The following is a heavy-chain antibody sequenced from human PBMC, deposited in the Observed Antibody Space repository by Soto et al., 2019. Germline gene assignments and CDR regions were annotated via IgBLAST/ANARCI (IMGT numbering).Heavy chain of an antibody. D-gene: IGHD3-10*01. CDR1: GGSISSYY. CDR3: ASMGYHYGSGSYPLDY. J-gene: IGHJ4*02. Sequence: ASETLSLTCTVSGGSISSYYWTWIRQPPGKGLEWIGFMYNSGSTHYNPSLKSRVTISLDTSKNQFSLNLRSVTAADTAVYYCASMGYHYGSGSYPLDYWAQGTLVPVSS. V-gene: IGHV4-59*08. CDR2: MYNSGST.